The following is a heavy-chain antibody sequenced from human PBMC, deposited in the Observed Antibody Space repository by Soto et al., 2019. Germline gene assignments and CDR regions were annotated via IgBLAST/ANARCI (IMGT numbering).Heavy chain of an antibody. CDR1: GGTFSSYA. V-gene: IGHV1-69*01. CDR3: ARDVLAHTAARGDY. CDR2: IITIFGTA. Sequence: QVPLVQSGAEVKKPGSSVKVSCKASGGTFSSYAISWVRQAPGQGLEWMGGIITIFGTANYAQKFQGRVTITADESTSTAYMELSSLRSEDTAVYYCARDVLAHTAARGDYWGQGNLVTVSS. D-gene: IGHD6-6*01. J-gene: IGHJ4*02.